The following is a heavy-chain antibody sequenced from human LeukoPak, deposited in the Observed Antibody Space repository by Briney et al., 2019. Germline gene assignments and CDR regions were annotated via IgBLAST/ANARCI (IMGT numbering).Heavy chain of an antibody. Sequence: ASVKVFCKTSGYTFTTYDINWVRQATGQGLEWVGWMNPNSGNTGYAQKFQGRVTMTRNTSISTAYMELSSLRSEDTAVYYCARGTIVELPATSYYYYGMDVWGQGTTVTVSS. CDR1: GYTFTTYD. CDR3: ARGTIVELPATSYYYYGMDV. D-gene: IGHD2-2*01. CDR2: MNPNSGNT. J-gene: IGHJ6*02. V-gene: IGHV1-8*01.